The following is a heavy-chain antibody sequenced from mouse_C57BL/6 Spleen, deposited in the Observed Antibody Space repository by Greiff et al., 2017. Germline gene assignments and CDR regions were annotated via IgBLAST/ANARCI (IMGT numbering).Heavy chain of an antibody. J-gene: IGHJ1*03. Sequence: EVQLQQSGPELVKPGASVKISCKASGYTFTDYYMNWVKQSHGKSLEWIGDINPNNGGTSYNQKFKGKATLTVDKSSSTAYMELRSLTSEDSAVYYCAREGDWYFDGWGTGTTVTVSS. CDR1: GYTFTDYY. CDR2: INPNNGGT. V-gene: IGHV1-26*01. CDR3: AREGDWYFDG.